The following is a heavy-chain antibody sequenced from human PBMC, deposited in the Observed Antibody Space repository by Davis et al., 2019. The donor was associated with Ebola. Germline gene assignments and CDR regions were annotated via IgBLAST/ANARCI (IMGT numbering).Heavy chain of an antibody. Sequence: GESLKISCAASGFTFSSYGMHWVRQAPGKGLEWVAVISYDGSNKYYADSVKGRFTISRDNSKNTLYLQMNSLRAEDTAVYYCAKDGLWGQGTLVTVSS. CDR2: ISYDGSNK. CDR3: AKDGL. CDR1: GFTFSSYG. V-gene: IGHV3-30*18. J-gene: IGHJ4*02.